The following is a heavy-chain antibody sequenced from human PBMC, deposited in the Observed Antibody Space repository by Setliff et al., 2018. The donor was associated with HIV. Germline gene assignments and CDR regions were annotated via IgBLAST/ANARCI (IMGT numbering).Heavy chain of an antibody. J-gene: IGHJ5*02. D-gene: IGHD5-12*01. CDR2: IIPIFNTA. CDR3: ARDQATGYEKVWFSWIDP. V-gene: IGHV1-69*13. CDR1: GGTFSLYA. Sequence: SVKVSCKASGGTFSLYAINWVRQAPGQGLEWMGGIIPIFNTANYAQKFQGRVTITADGHTSTAYMELSSLRFEDTATYYCARDQATGYEKVWFSWIDPWGQGTLVTVSS.